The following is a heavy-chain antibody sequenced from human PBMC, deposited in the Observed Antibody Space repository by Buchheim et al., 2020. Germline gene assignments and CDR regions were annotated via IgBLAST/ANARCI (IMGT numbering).Heavy chain of an antibody. CDR1: GYTFTSYY. CDR2: INPSGGST. D-gene: IGHD3-16*02. J-gene: IGHJ4*02. CDR3: ARDQGVIPSPWWGVDY. Sequence: QVQLVQSGAEVKKPGASVKVSCKASGYTFTSYYMHWVRQAPGQGLEWMGIINPSGGSTSYAQKFQGRVTMTRDTSTSTVYMKLSSLRSEDTAVYYCARDQGVIPSPWWGVDYWGQGTL. V-gene: IGHV1-46*01.